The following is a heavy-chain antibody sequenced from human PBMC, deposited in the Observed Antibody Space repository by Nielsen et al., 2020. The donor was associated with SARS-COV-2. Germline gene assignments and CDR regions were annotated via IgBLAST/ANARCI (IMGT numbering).Heavy chain of an antibody. V-gene: IGHV3-64*01. J-gene: IGHJ4*02. CDR3: ARAEVYGGNTPFDY. CDR1: GFTFSSYA. CDR2: ISSNGGST. Sequence: GGSLRLSCAASGFTFSSYAMHWVRQAPGKGLEYVSAISSNGGSTYYANPVKGRFTISRDNSKNTLYLQMGSLRAEDMAVYYCARAEVYGGNTPFDYWGQGTLVTVSS. D-gene: IGHD4-23*01.